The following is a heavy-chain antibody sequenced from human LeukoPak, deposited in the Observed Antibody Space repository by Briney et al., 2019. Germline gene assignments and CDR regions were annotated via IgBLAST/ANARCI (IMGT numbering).Heavy chain of an antibody. CDR3: ASQLGYCSSTSCYVWFDY. J-gene: IGHJ4*02. CDR2: INHSGST. CDR1: GGSFSGYY. Sequence: SETLSLTCAVYGGSFSGYYWSWIRQPPGKGLEWIGEINHSGSTNYNPSLKSRVTISVDTSKNQFSLELSSVTAADTAVYYCASQLGYCSSTSCYVWFDYWGQGTLVTVSS. V-gene: IGHV4-34*01. D-gene: IGHD2-2*01.